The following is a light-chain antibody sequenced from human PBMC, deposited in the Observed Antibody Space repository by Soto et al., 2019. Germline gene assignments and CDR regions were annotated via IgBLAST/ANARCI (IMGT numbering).Light chain of an antibody. CDR3: HQYDNAPRT. Sequence: ATPSLLPRERATLSCMASPSVSSYSAWYTQKPGQAPRLLIYDASKRATGIPDRFSGSGSGTDFSLTISRLQPEDFAVYYCHQYDNAPRTYGQGTKVDIK. CDR1: PSVSSY. V-gene: IGKV3D-15*02. CDR2: DAS. J-gene: IGKJ1*01.